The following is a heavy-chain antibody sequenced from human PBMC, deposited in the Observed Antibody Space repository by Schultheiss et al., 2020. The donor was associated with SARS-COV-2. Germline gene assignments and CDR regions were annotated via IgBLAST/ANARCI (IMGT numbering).Heavy chain of an antibody. CDR1: GYTFTSHY. J-gene: IGHJ4*02. CDR2: INPSGGST. D-gene: IGHD3-3*01. V-gene: IGHV1-46*01. Sequence: ASVKVSCKASGYTFTSHYMHWVRQAPGQGLEWVGIINPSGGSTTYAQKFQGRVTMTRDTSTSTVYMELSSLRSEDTAVYYCARAAPADHHDLWSGYYRNPVFDYWGQGILVTVSS. CDR3: ARAAPADHHDLWSGYYRNPVFDY.